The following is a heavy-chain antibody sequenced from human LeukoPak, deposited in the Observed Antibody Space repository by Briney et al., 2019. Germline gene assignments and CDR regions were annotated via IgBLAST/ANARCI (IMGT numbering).Heavy chain of an antibody. V-gene: IGHV4-59*01. Sequence: PSETLSLTCTVSGDSIRSYSWSWIRQPPGKGLEWIGYIYYSGSTNYNPSLKSRVTISVDTSKNQFSLKLSSVTAADTAVYYCARRVTSSGYYWLDFWGQGTLVTVSS. J-gene: IGHJ4*02. CDR2: IYYSGST. D-gene: IGHD3-22*01. CDR3: ARRVTSSGYYWLDF. CDR1: GDSIRSYS.